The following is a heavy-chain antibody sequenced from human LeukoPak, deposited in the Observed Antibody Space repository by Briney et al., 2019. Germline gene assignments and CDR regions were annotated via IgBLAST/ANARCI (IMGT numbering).Heavy chain of an antibody. D-gene: IGHD2-2*01. J-gene: IGHJ5*02. CDR3: ARLPAAINGYFDP. V-gene: IGHV3-23*01. CDR2: ISGGGGST. CDR1: RFTFSSYA. Sequence: GGSLRLSCAASRFTFSSYAMSWVRQAPGKGLEWVSAISGGGGSTYYADSVKGRLTISRDNSKNTLYLQMERLTAEDTAVYFCARLPAAINGYFDPWGQGTLVTVS.